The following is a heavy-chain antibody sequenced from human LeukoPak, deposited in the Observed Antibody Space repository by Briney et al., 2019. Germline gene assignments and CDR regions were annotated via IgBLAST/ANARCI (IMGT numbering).Heavy chain of an antibody. D-gene: IGHD2-21*02. CDR1: GFTFSSYG. CDR3: AKLLGGGDCYYCEAY. Sequence: GGSLRLSCAASGFTFSSYGMHWVRQAPGKGLEWVAVISYDGSNKYYADSVKGRFTISRDNSKNTLYLQMNSLRTEDTAVYYCAKLLGGGDCYYCEAYWGQGTLVTVSS. V-gene: IGHV3-30*18. CDR2: ISYDGSNK. J-gene: IGHJ4*02.